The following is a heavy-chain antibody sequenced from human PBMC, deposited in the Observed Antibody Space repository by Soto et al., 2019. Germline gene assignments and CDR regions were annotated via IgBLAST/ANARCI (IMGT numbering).Heavy chain of an antibody. D-gene: IGHD3-22*01. CDR1: GGSFSGYY. J-gene: IGHJ4*02. CDR2: INHSGRT. CDR3: ARIGNYYDSSGLDY. V-gene: IGHV4-34*01. Sequence: QVQLQQWGAGLLKPSETLSLTCAVYGGSFSGYYWSWIRQPPGKGLEWIGEINHSGRTNYNPSLKSRVTISVDTSKNQFSLKLSSVTAADTAVYYCARIGNYYDSSGLDYWGQGTLVTVSS.